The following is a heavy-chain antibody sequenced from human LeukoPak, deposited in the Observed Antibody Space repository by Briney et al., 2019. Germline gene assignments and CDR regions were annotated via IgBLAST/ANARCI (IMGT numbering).Heavy chain of an antibody. Sequence: GGSLRRSCAASGFTVSSNYMSWVRQAPGKGLEWVSVIYSGGSTYYADSVKGRFTISRDNAKNSLYLHMNSLRAEDTAVYYCAPAGGISTWYFDYWGQGTLVTVSS. CDR2: IYSGGST. V-gene: IGHV3-66*01. D-gene: IGHD1-26*01. J-gene: IGHJ4*02. CDR3: APAGGISTWYFDY. CDR1: GFTVSSNY.